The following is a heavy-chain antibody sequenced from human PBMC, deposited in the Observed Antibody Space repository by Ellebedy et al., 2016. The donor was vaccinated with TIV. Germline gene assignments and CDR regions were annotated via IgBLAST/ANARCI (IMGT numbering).Heavy chain of an antibody. CDR1: GFTFTTYS. Sequence: PGGSLRLSCAVSGFTFTTYSMNWVRQAPGKGLEWVSSMALNSYIFYADSVRGRFTISRDNASNSLFLQMNSLRAEDTAIYYCAREMKGLYGSGSYYGLDVWGQGTTATVSS. D-gene: IGHD3-10*01. CDR2: MALNSYI. V-gene: IGHV3-21*01. CDR3: AREMKGLYGSGSYYGLDV. J-gene: IGHJ6*02.